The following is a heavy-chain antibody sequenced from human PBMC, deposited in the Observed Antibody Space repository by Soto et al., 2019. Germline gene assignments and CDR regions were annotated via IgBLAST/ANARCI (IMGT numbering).Heavy chain of an antibody. CDR1: GGTFSSYT. D-gene: IGHD5-12*01. Sequence: SSGKVCCKASGGTFSSYTISWVRQAPGQGLEWMGRIIPILGIANYAQKFQGRVTITADKSTSTAYMELSSLRSEDTAVYYCARDPFSQYSGYDFEADAFDIWGQGTMVTVSS. CDR2: IIPILGIA. CDR3: ARDPFSQYSGYDFEADAFDI. J-gene: IGHJ3*02. V-gene: IGHV1-69*04.